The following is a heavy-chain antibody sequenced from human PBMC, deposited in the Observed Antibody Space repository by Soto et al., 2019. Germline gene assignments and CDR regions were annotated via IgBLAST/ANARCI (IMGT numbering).Heavy chain of an antibody. CDR2: IFWDDDE. Sequence: QITLNESGPTLVIPTQTLTLTCTFSGFSLTTSGVGVGWIRQPPGKTLEWLALIFWDDDERYSPSLKSRLTSTKGTSKNQVVLTMTNMEPEDTATYSGAYRRVGRDVLGAYYLDHWGQGTLVTVSS. CDR3: AYRRVGRDVLGAYYLDH. V-gene: IGHV2-5*02. D-gene: IGHD3-9*01. J-gene: IGHJ4*02. CDR1: GFSLTTSGVG.